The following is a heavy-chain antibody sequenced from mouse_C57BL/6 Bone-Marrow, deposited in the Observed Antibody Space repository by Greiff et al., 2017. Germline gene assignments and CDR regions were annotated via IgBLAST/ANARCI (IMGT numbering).Heavy chain of an antibody. CDR3: ARFLYYYGSSYDAMDY. Sequence: HVQLQQPGTELVKPGASVKLSCKASGYTFTSYWMHWVKQRPGQGLEWIGNINPSNGGTNYNEKFKSKATLTVDKSSSTAYMQLSSLTSEDSAVYYCARFLYYYGSSYDAMDYWGQGTSVTVSS. V-gene: IGHV1-53*01. J-gene: IGHJ4*01. CDR2: INPSNGGT. CDR1: GYTFTSYW. D-gene: IGHD1-1*01.